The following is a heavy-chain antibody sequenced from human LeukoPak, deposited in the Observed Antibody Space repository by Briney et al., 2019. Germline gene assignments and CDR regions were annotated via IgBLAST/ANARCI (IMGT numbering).Heavy chain of an antibody. CDR1: GFTFSSYA. CDR3: AKDQGYGSGRYYFDY. CDR2: ISGSGGST. D-gene: IGHD3-10*01. Sequence: GGPLRLSCAASGFTFSSYAMSWVRQAPGKGLEWVSAISGSGGSTYYADSVKGRFTISRDNSKNTLYLQMNSLRAEDTAVYYCAKDQGYGSGRYYFDYWGQGTLVTVSS. V-gene: IGHV3-23*01. J-gene: IGHJ4*02.